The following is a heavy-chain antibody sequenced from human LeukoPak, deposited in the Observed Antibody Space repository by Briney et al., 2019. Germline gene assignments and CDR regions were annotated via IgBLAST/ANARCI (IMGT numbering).Heavy chain of an antibody. V-gene: IGHV4-30-4*01. D-gene: IGHD2-15*01. CDR2: IYYSGST. CDR1: GGSISSGDYY. Sequence: PSETLSLTCTVSGGSISSGDYYWSWIRQPPGKGLEWIGYIYYSGSTYYNPSLKSRVTISVDTSKNQFSLKLSSVTAADTAVYYCARGSAGGSSYYYYGMDVWGQGTTVTVSS. CDR3: ARGSAGGSSYYYYGMDV. J-gene: IGHJ6*02.